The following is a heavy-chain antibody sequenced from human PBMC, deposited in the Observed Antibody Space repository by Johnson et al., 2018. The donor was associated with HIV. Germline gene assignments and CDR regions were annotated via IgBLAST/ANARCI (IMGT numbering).Heavy chain of an antibody. Sequence: VQLVESGGGVVQPGGSLRLSCAASGFTFSSYGMHWVRQAPGKGLEWVAFIRYDGINKYYADSVKGRFTISRDNSKNTLYLQMNSLRAEDTSVYYCAKDRGYSSSWYGDAFDIWGQGTMVTVSS. V-gene: IGHV3-30*02. CDR2: IRYDGINK. CDR3: AKDRGYSSSWYGDAFDI. J-gene: IGHJ3*02. D-gene: IGHD6-13*01. CDR1: GFTFSSYG.